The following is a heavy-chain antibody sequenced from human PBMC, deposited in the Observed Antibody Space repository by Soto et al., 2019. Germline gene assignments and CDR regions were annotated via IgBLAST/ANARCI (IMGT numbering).Heavy chain of an antibody. CDR1: GGSIRRRGYY. CDR3: ASSGAREGDWLDP. CDR2: FYYSGIT. J-gene: IGHJ5*02. Sequence: QVKLQESGPGLVKTSQTLSLTCTVSGGSIRRRGYYWSWIRPRPGEGLQWIGFFYYSGITDYNPSLRSRTVISADTSTNQVFLQLSSVTAADTAVYYCASSGAREGDWLDPWGQGTQVTVSS. D-gene: IGHD3-16*01. V-gene: IGHV4-31*03.